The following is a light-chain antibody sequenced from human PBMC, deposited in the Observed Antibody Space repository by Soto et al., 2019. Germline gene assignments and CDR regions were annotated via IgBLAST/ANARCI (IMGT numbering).Light chain of an antibody. CDR1: QNVKTR. CDR3: QQYDEWPLP. CDR2: DAF. J-gene: IGKJ4*01. Sequence: EKVMTQSPATLSVSPGERATLSCRASQNVKTRLAWYQQKPGQAPRLLIYDAFTRSTGIPARFGGSASGTEYNLTISSPQSEDLAVYYCQQYDEWPLPFGGGTKVEIK. V-gene: IGKV3-15*01.